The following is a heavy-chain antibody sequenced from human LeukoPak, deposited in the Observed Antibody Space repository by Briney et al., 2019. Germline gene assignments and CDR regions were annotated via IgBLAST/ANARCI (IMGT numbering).Heavy chain of an antibody. CDR2: ISAYNGNT. D-gene: IGHD2-2*01. V-gene: IGHV1-18*01. J-gene: IGHJ4*02. Sequence: ASVKVSCKASGYTFTSYGISWVRQAPGQGLEWMGWISAYNGNTNYAQKLQGGVTMTTDTSTSTAYMELRSLRSDDTAVYYCARSDIVVVPAAIGLDCWGQGTLVTVSS. CDR1: GYTFTSYG. CDR3: ARSDIVVVPAAIGLDC.